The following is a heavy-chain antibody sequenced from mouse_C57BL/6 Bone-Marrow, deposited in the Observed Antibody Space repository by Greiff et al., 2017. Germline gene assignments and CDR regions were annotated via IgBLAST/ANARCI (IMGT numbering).Heavy chain of an antibody. CDR2: INPSNGGT. D-gene: IGHD1-1*01. CDR1: GYTFTSYW. CDR3: ARSGSSDFDY. Sequence: VQLQQSGTELVKPGASVTLSCTASGYTFTSYWMHWVKQRPGQGLEWIGDINPSNGGTNYNEKFKSKATLTVDTSSSTAYMQRSSLTEEDAAVYYGARSGSSDFDYWGQGTTLTVSS. J-gene: IGHJ2*01. V-gene: IGHV1-53*01.